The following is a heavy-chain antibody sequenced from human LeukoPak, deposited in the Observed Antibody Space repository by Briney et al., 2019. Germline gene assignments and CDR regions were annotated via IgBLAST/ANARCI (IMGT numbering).Heavy chain of an antibody. CDR3: ARVPGFTVTADYFDF. Sequence: SETLSLTCTVSGGSISSYYWSWIRQPPGKGVEWIGYIYYSGSTNYNPSLKSRVTISVETSKNQFSLKLSSVTAADTAVYYCARVPGFTVTADYFDFWGQGTLVTVSS. J-gene: IGHJ4*02. V-gene: IGHV4-59*01. CDR2: IYYSGST. D-gene: IGHD4-11*01. CDR1: GGSISSYY.